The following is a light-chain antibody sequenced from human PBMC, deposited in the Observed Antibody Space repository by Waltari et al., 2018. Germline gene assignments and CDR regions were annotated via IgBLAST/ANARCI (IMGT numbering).Light chain of an antibody. CDR1: SGSVSTNHY. CDR3: VLYMGSAIWV. V-gene: IGLV8-61*01. J-gene: IGLJ3*02. Sequence: QTVVTQEPSFSVSPGGTVTISCGLSSGSVSTNHYPSWYQQNPGQAPRTLIYSTNIRSSGVPDRFSGSILANKAALTITGAQADDECDYYCVLYMGSAIWVFGGGTKLTVL. CDR2: STN.